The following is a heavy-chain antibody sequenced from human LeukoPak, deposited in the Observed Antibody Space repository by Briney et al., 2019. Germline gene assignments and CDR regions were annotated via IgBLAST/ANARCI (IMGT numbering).Heavy chain of an antibody. Sequence: KTSETLSLTCTVSGGSISSGDYYWSWIRQPPGKGLEWIGYIYYSGSTNYNPSLKSRVTISVDTSKNQFSLKLSSVTAADTAVYYCARAGRGGYFDYWGQGTLVTVSS. CDR3: ARAGRGGYFDY. D-gene: IGHD3-16*01. V-gene: IGHV4-61*08. CDR1: GGSISSGDYY. J-gene: IGHJ4*02. CDR2: IYYSGST.